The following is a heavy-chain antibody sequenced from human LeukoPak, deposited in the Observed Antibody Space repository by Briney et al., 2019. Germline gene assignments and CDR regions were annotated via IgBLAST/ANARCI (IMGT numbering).Heavy chain of an antibody. CDR3: TSWGDTTAEYFQR. Sequence: GGSLRLSCVVSGFTFNRCWMNWVRRAPGKGLEWVANINPDGRDTYYVDSVKGRFTISRDNAQNSMYLQMNRLRVEDTAVYYCTSWGDTTAEYFQRWGQGTLVTVSS. CDR2: INPDGRDT. V-gene: IGHV3-7*01. CDR1: GFTFNRCW. J-gene: IGHJ1*01. D-gene: IGHD2-21*02.